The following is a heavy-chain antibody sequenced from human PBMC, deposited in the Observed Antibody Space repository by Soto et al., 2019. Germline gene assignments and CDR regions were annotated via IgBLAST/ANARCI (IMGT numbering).Heavy chain of an antibody. CDR1: GGSISGNY. J-gene: IGHJ4*02. D-gene: IGHD2-15*01. CDR2: IFYSGTT. Sequence: QVQLQESGPELVKPSETLSLNCNVSGGSISGNYWSWIRQPPGKGLEWIGYIFYSGTTKYNPSLESRVTILVDTSRNQFYLKLTSVTPADTAVYYCAKGGSYIGSAGRVDQWGQGILVTVSS. V-gene: IGHV4-59*01. CDR3: AKGGSYIGSAGRVDQ.